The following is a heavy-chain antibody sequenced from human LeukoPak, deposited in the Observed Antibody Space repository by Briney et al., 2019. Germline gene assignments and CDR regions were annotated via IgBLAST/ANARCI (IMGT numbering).Heavy chain of an antibody. D-gene: IGHD2-15*01. CDR2: ISYDGSNK. V-gene: IGHV3-30-3*01. CDR1: GFSFSSYA. CDR3: AKDRSYCSGGSCYSFDY. J-gene: IGHJ4*02. Sequence: PGGSLRLSCAASGFSFSSYAMHWVRQAPGKGLEWVAVISYDGSNKYYADSVKGRFTIPRDNSKNTLYLQMNSLRAEDTAVYYCAKDRSYCSGGSCYSFDYWGQGTLVTVSS.